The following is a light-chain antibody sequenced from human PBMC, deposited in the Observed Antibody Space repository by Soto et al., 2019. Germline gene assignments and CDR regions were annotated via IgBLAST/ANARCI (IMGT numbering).Light chain of an antibody. V-gene: IGLV1-51*01. CDR2: DNN. CDR3: GTWDSSLSAGV. CDR1: SSNIGNNY. J-gene: IGLJ2*01. Sequence: QSVLTQPPSVSAAPGQTVTISCSGSSSNIGNNYVSWYQQLPGTAPKLIIYDNNKRPSGIPDRFSGSKSGTSATLGITGLQTGDEADYYCGTWDSSLSAGVFGGGTQLTVL.